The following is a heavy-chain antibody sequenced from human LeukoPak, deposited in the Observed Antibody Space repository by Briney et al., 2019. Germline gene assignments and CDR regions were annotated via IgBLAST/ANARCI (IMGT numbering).Heavy chain of an antibody. Sequence: GGSLRLSCAASGFTFDDYAMHWVRQAPGKGLEWVSGISWNSGSIGYADSVKGRFTISRDNAKNSLYLQMNSLRAEDTAVYYCARGHYDSSGYYDYWGQGTLVTVSS. CDR1: GFTFDDYA. J-gene: IGHJ4*02. V-gene: IGHV3-9*01. CDR2: ISWNSGSI. D-gene: IGHD3-22*01. CDR3: ARGHYDSSGYYDY.